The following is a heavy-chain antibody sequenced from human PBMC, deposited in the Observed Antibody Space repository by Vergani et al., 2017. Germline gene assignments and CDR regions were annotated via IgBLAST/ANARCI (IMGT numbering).Heavy chain of an antibody. CDR1: GFTVSSNY. Sequence: VQLVESGGGLIQPGGSLRLSCAASGFTVSSNYMSWVRQAPGKGLEWVAVISYDGSNKYYADSVKGRFTISRDNSKNTLYLQMNSLRAEDTAVYYCARGGYHSSSWTIDYWGQGTLVTVSS. J-gene: IGHJ4*02. V-gene: IGHV3-30-3*01. CDR3: ARGGYHSSSWTIDY. D-gene: IGHD6-13*01. CDR2: ISYDGSNK.